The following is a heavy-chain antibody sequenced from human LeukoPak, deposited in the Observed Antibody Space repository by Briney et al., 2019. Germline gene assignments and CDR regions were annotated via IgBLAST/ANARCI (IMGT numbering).Heavy chain of an antibody. CDR3: ARDPDKKTWSGYYSYFED. V-gene: IGHV3-74*01. Sequence: GGSLRLSCAASGFSFSIYWMHWLRQAPGKGLVWVSRINGDGKSTSYADSVKGRSTISRDIAKNTLYLQMNSQRAEDSGVYYCARDPDKKTWSGYYSYFEDWGQGTLVTVCS. CDR1: GFSFSIYW. J-gene: IGHJ4*02. CDR2: INGDGKST. D-gene: IGHD3-3*01.